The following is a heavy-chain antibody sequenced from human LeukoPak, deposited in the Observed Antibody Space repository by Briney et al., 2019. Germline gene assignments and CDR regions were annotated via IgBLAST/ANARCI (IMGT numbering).Heavy chain of an antibody. V-gene: IGHV4-59*01. CDR1: GGSISSYY. CDR2: IYYSGST. Sequence: PSETLSLTCTVSGGSISSYYWSWIRQPPGKGLEWIGHIYYSGSTNYNPSLKSRVTISVDTSKNQFSLKLSSVTAADTAVYYCARGGSGSSDYDWFDPWGQGTLVTVSS. J-gene: IGHJ5*02. CDR3: ARGGSGSSDYDWFDP. D-gene: IGHD4-17*01.